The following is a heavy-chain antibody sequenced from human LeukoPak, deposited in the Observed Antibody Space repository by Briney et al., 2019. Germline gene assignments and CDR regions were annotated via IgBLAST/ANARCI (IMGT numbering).Heavy chain of an antibody. J-gene: IGHJ6*03. CDR1: GFTFSSYA. CDR2: IRYDGSNK. V-gene: IGHV3-30*02. Sequence: GGSLRLSCAASGFTFSSYAMSWVRQAPGKGLEWVAFIRYDGSNKYYADSVKGRFTISRDNSKNTLYLQMKSLRAKDTVVYYCAKGGGYEAQYYYYYLDVWGKGTTVTISS. CDR3: AKGGGYEAQYYYYYLDV. D-gene: IGHD5-12*01.